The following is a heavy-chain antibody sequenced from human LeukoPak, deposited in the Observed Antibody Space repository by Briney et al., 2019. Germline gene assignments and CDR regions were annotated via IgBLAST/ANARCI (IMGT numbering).Heavy chain of an antibody. V-gene: IGHV1-2*02. D-gene: IGHD3-9*01. CDR1: GNSFTGYY. CDR2: INPDGGDT. J-gene: IGHJ5*02. Sequence: ASVKVSCKASGNSFTGYYIHWVRQAPGQGLEWMGWINPDGGDTNYAQKFQGRVTITADESTSTAYMELSSLRSEDTAVYYCARSYYDILTGYLTYNWFDPWGQGTLVTVSS. CDR3: ARSYYDILTGYLTYNWFDP.